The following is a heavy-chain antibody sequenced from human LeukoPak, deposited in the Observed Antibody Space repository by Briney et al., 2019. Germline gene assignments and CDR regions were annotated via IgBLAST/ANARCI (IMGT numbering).Heavy chain of an antibody. D-gene: IGHD4-23*01. CDR2: IGTSSSTI. V-gene: IGHV3-48*02. Sequence: SGGSLRHSCAASGFTFSSYGMNWVRQAPGKGLEWVSYIGTSSSTIYYADSVKGRFTISRDNAKNSLYLQMNSLRDEDTAVYYCARHDYGGNSGDYWGQGTLVTVSS. J-gene: IGHJ4*02. CDR3: ARHDYGGNSGDY. CDR1: GFTFSSYG.